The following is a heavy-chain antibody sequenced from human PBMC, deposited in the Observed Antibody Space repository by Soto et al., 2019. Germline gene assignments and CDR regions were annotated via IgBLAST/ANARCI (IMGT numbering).Heavy chain of an antibody. CDR3: ARGLVVSDVVRYYYYGMEV. CDR1: GCTFSNHA. J-gene: IGHJ6*02. CDR2: ISPIFNTA. V-gene: IGHV1-69*06. D-gene: IGHD2-2*01. Sequence: GSSVKVSCKASGCTFSNHAISWVRQAPGQGLEWMGGISPIFNTANYAQKFQGRVTSTADKSTSTAHMELSSLRSEDTDVYYCARGLVVSDVVRYYYYGMEVWGQGTAVTVTS.